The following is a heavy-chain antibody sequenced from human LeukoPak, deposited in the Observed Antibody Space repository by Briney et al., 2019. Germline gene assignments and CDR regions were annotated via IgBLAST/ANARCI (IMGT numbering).Heavy chain of an antibody. CDR1: GYTFTGYY. CDR2: INPNSGGT. D-gene: IGHD3/OR15-3a*01. V-gene: IGHV1-2*02. Sequence: ASVKVSCKASGYTFTGYYMHWVRQAPGQGLEWMGWINPNSGGTNYAQKFQGRVTMTRDTSISTAYMELSRLRSDDTAVYYCARGVKRRDYYFDYWGQGTLVTVSS. CDR3: ARGVKRRDYYFDY. J-gene: IGHJ4*02.